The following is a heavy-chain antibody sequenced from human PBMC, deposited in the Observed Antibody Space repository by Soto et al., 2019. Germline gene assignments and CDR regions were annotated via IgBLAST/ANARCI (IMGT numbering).Heavy chain of an antibody. V-gene: IGHV3-53*01. CDR3: ARDRTYDY. Sequence: GSLRLSCAASGFTVSSNYMSWVRQAPGKGLEWVSVIYSGGSTYFADSVKGRFTISRDNSKNTLYLQMNSLRAEDTAVYYCARDRTYDYWGQGTLVTVSS. CDR1: GFTVSSNY. J-gene: IGHJ4*02. CDR2: IYSGGST.